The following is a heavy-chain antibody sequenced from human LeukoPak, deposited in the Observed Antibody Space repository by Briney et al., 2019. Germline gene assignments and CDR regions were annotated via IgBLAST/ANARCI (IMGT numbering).Heavy chain of an antibody. CDR2: ISSSSSTI. CDR1: GFTFSSYS. D-gene: IGHD3-22*01. V-gene: IGHV3-48*01. CDR3: ARPGLKYYDSSGYYSGAAFDI. Sequence: GGSLRLSCAASGFTFSSYSMNWVRQAPGKGLAWVSYISSSSSTIYYADSVKGRFTISRDNAKNSLYLQMNSLRAEDTAVYYCARPGLKYYDSSGYYSGAAFDIWGQGTMVTVSS. J-gene: IGHJ3*02.